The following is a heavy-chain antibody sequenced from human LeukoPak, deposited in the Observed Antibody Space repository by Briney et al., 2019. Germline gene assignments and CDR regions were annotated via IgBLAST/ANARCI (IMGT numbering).Heavy chain of an antibody. J-gene: IGHJ5*02. CDR1: GGSINSYY. D-gene: IGHD5-24*01. CDR2: IYYSGST. CDR3: ARARDGHINNWFDP. V-gene: IGHV4-59*01. Sequence: SETLSLTCTVSGGSINSYYWSWIRQPPGKGLGWIGYIYYSGSTEYNPSLKSRVTISVDTSKNQFSLKMSSVTAADTAVYYCARARDGHINNWFDPWGRGTLVTVSS.